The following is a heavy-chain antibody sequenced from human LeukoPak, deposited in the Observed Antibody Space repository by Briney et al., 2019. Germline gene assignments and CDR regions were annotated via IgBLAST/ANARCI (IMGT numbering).Heavy chain of an antibody. J-gene: IGHJ5*02. CDR1: GGSISSGDYY. CDR3: VRGSTTVTTESWFDP. D-gene: IGHD4-17*01. CDR2: IYYSGST. V-gene: IGHV4-30-4*01. Sequence: SETLSLTCTVSGGSISSGDYYWSWIRQPPGKGLEWIGYIYYSGSTYYNPSLKSRVTISVDTSKNQFSLKLSSVTAADTAVYYCVRGSTTVTTESWFDPWGQGTLVTVSS.